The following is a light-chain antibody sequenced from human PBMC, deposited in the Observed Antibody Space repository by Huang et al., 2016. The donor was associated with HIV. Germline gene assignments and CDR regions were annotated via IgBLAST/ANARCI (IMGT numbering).Light chain of an antibody. CDR2: GAS. V-gene: IGKV1-13*02. J-gene: IGKJ5*01. Sequence: HLTQSPPSLSASVGDSVFISCRASQDIGTSLAWYQQRTGRAPKLLISGASTLKTGVPSRFSGDSAGTFFTLFITDLQPEDFATYYCQQLHAYPITFGQGTRLDIK. CDR1: QDIGTS. CDR3: QQLHAYPIT.